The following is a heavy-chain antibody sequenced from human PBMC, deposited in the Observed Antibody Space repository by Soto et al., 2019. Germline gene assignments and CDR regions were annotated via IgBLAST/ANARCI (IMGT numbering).Heavy chain of an antibody. V-gene: IGHV3-48*01. J-gene: IGHJ6*03. CDR1: GFTFSTSS. D-gene: IGHD3-16*01. Sequence: GGSLRLSCSASGFTFSTSSMNWVRQAPGKGLEWVSYISSRSTTIYYADSVKGRFTISRDNAKNSLYLQMNSLRVEDTAVYYCARGGGSGDYYFMDFWGKGNTVTVSS. CDR3: ARGGGSGDYYFMDF. CDR2: ISSRSTTI.